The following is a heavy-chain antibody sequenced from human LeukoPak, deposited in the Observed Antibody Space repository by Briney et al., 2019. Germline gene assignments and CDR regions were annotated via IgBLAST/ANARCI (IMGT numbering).Heavy chain of an antibody. J-gene: IGHJ3*02. CDR1: GFTFSSYA. D-gene: IGHD3-10*01. CDR2: MTSDGSNK. CDR3: ASGSYNAFDI. V-gene: IGHV3-30*04. Sequence: GGSLRLSCAASGFTFSSYAMHWVRQAPGKGLEWVAVMTSDGSNKYYADSVKGRLTISRDNSKNTVYLQMNSLRTEDTAIYYCASGSYNAFDIWGQGTMVTVSS.